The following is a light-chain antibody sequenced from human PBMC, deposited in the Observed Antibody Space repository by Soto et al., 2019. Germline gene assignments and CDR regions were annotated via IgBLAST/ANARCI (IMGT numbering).Light chain of an antibody. CDR1: HDISSY. V-gene: IGKV1-39*01. Sequence: IQLTQSASSLSASVGDRGTITCRASHDISSYLNFYDLKPSNAPKLLLSVARGFQGEVPSYFSGSGSGTDFTRTICGLQPEAFATYYWQQSYSSPRTLGQGTKV. CDR3: QQSYSSPRT. J-gene: IGKJ1*01. CDR2: VAR.